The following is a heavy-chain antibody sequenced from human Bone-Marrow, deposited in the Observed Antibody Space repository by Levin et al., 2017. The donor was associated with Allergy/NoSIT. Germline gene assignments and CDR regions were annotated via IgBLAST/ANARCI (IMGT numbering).Heavy chain of an antibody. J-gene: IGHJ4*02. D-gene: IGHD1-1*01. CDR3: AKGSLNEVGF. CDR1: GFKFSNYD. V-gene: IGHV3-30*18. CDR2: TSTYGNYK. Sequence: PGGSLRLSCAASGFKFSNYDMHWVRQAPGKGLEWVTLTSTYGNYKFADSVRGRCTVTRDNFKNIVYLEMSSVRPEDTAIYYCAKGSLNEVGFWGQGTLVIVSS.